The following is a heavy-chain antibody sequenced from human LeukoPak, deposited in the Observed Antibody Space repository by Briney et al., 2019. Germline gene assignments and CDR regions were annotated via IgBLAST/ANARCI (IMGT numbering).Heavy chain of an antibody. J-gene: IGHJ4*02. CDR3: ARLCGGSCYSVPD. CDR1: GVSFNDYY. Sequence: SETLSLTCAVSGVSFNDYYWSWIRQPPGKGLEWIGEINHSGSTNYNPSLKSRVTISVDTSKNQFSLKLSSVTAADTAVYYCARLCGGSCYSVPDWGQGTLVTVSS. CDR2: INHSGST. V-gene: IGHV4-34*01. D-gene: IGHD2-15*01.